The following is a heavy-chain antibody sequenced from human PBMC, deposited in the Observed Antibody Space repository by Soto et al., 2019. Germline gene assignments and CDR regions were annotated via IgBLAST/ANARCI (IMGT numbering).Heavy chain of an antibody. CDR2: ISGSGNSK. CDR1: GFTFSNYA. V-gene: IGHV3-23*01. CDR3: ARDGFQYDDGGYYEFDY. D-gene: IGHD3-22*01. Sequence: GGSLRLSCEASGFTFSNYAMSWVRQAPGKGLEWVSAISGSGNSKYYADSVNGRLTISRDNSKNTLYLQMNSLRAEDTALYYCARDGFQYDDGGYYEFDYWGQGTMVTVSS. J-gene: IGHJ4*02.